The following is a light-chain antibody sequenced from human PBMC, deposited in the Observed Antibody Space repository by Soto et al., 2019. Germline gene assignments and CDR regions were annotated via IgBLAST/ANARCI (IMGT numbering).Light chain of an antibody. J-gene: IGLJ1*01. Sequence: QSVLTQPPSVSGAPGQKVTISCTGSSPNIGAGYDVNWYHQLPGTAPKLLIHGNNNRPSGVPDRFSGSKSGTSASLAITGLQAEDEADYFCQSYDSSLSGYVFGTGTKLTVI. V-gene: IGLV1-40*01. CDR1: SPNIGAGYD. CDR3: QSYDSSLSGYV. CDR2: GNN.